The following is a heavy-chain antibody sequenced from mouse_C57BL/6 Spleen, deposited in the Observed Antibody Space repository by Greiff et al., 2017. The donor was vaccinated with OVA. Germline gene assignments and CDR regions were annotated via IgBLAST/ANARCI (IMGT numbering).Heavy chain of an antibody. D-gene: IGHD1-1*01. Sequence: QVQLKQPGAELVKPGASVKLSCKASGYTFTSYWMQWVKQRPGQGLEWIGEIDPSDSYTNYNQKFKGKATLTVDTSSSTAYMQLSSLTSEDSAVYYYARWSSLDYWGQGTTLTVSS. J-gene: IGHJ2*01. CDR1: GYTFTSYW. V-gene: IGHV1-50*01. CDR2: IDPSDSYT. CDR3: ARWSSLDY.